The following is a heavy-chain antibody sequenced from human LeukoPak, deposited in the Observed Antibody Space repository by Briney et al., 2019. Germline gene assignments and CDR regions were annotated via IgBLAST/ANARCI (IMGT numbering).Heavy chain of an antibody. CDR2: ISVYNDNA. CDR3: ARDPGYCRTTTCPNWFDP. Sequence: ASVKLSCKASGYSFTSFGFTWVRQAPGQGLEWKGWISVYNDNAKYSQNFQGRVTLTTYVYTSPASMELRSLRVDDTAVYYCARDPGYCRTTTCPNWFDPWGQGTLVTVSS. J-gene: IGHJ5*02. V-gene: IGHV1-18*01. CDR1: GYSFTSFG. D-gene: IGHD2-2*03.